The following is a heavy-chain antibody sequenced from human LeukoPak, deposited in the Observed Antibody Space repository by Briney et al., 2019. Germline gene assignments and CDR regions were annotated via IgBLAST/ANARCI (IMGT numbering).Heavy chain of an antibody. Sequence: ASVKVSCKASGYTFTGYYMHWVRQAPGQGLEWMGWINPNSDGTNYAQNFQGRVTMTRDTSISTDYMELSRLRSDDTAVYYCFFYDSSGYPVYWGQGTLVTVSS. CDR1: GYTFTGYY. V-gene: IGHV1-2*02. CDR2: INPNSDGT. CDR3: FFYDSSGYPVY. D-gene: IGHD3-22*01. J-gene: IGHJ4*02.